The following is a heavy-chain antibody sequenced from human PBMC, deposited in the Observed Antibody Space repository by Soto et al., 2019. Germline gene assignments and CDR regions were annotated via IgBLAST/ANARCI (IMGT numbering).Heavy chain of an antibody. V-gene: IGHV3-64D*08. CDR2: ISSNGGST. D-gene: IGHD3-22*01. CDR3: VKEASSGDFDY. CDR1: GFTFSSYA. J-gene: IGHJ4*02. Sequence: GGSLRLSCSASGFTFSSYAMHWVRQAPGKGLEYVSAISSNGGSTYYADSVKGRFTISRDNSKNTLYLQMSSLRAEDTAVYYCVKEASSGDFDYWGQGTLVTVSS.